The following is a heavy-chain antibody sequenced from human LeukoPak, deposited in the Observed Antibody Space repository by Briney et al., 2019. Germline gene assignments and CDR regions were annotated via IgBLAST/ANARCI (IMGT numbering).Heavy chain of an antibody. CDR3: ARAKGYSYVWFDP. J-gene: IGHJ5*02. D-gene: IGHD5-18*01. CDR2: IYSGGIT. Sequence: PGGSLRLSCAASGFTVSSNYMSWVRQAPGKGLEWVSVIYSGGITYYADSVKGRFTISRDNSKNTLYLQMNSLRAEDTAVYYCARAKGYSYVWFDPWGQGTLVTVSS. CDR1: GFTVSSNY. V-gene: IGHV3-66*01.